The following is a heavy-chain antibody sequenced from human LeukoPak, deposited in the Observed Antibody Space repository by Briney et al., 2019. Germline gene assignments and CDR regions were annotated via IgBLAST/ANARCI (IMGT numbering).Heavy chain of an antibody. CDR3: ARLRGGVQLWEN. CDR1: GGSLNIHSIC. J-gene: IGHJ4*02. CDR2: ICSGPTT. D-gene: IGHD5-18*01. V-gene: IGHV4-39*01. Sequence: PSETLSLTCTVSGGSLNIHSICWGWIRQPPGLGLEWIATICSGPTTYYNPSLRSRVTLSADTSKNQLSLMLTSMTALDTAVYYCARLRGGVQLWENWGQGTRVTVSS.